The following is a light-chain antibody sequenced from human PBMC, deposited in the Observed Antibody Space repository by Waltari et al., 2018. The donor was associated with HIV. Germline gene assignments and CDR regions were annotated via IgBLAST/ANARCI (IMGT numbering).Light chain of an antibody. V-gene: IGLV2-14*01. Sequence: QSALTQPASVSGSPGQSITISCTGSRNDIGTYKYVSWYHQHPGKAPKVLIYEVTNRPSGVSDRFSGSKSGNTASLVISGLQTDDEADYYCSSYTSSTTVIFGGGTKLTVL. CDR2: EVT. CDR3: SSYTSSTTVI. CDR1: RNDIGTYKY. J-gene: IGLJ2*01.